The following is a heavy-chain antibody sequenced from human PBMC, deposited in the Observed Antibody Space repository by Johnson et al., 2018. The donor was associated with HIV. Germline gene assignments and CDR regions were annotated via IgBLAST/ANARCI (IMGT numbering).Heavy chain of an antibody. CDR3: ARGRGALDI. J-gene: IGHJ3*02. Sequence: VQLMESGGGLVQPGGSLRLSCAASGFTFSNYWMTWVRQAPGKGLEWVATIKQDGSEKYYVASVKGRFTISRDNAKTSLYLQMSSLRAEDTAVYYCARGRGALDIWGQGTMVTVSS. V-gene: IGHV3-7*04. D-gene: IGHD3-16*01. CDR2: IKQDGSEK. CDR1: GFTFSNYW.